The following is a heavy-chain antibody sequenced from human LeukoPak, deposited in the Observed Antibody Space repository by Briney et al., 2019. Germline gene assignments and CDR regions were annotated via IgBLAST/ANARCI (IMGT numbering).Heavy chain of an antibody. CDR1: GFTFSDYS. J-gene: IGHJ4*02. Sequence: GGSLRLSCAASGFTFSDYSMNWVRQAPGRGLEWVSSIGGSSRSGFHADSMKGRFTISRDNTRNSLYLQMNSLRAEDTAVYYCAREISAGGFDYWGQGTLVTVSS. CDR2: IGGSSRSG. V-gene: IGHV3-21*01. CDR3: AREISAGGFDY. D-gene: IGHD6-13*01.